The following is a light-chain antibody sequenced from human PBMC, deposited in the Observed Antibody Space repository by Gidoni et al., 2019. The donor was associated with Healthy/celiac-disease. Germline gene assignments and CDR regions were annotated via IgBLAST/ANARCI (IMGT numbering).Light chain of an antibody. CDR3: QQRYSTPTCS. CDR1: QSISSY. V-gene: IGKV1-39*01. CDR2: AAS. Sequence: DIQMTQSLSSLSASVGDRVTITCRASQSISSYLNWYQQKLGKATRLLIYAASSLQRGVPSRFSGSGSGTDFTLTISSLQPEDFATYYCQQRYSTPTCSFGPGTKLEIK. J-gene: IGKJ2*04.